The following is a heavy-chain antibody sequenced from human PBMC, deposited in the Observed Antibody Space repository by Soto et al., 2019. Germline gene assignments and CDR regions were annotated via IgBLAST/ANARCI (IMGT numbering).Heavy chain of an antibody. CDR1: GFTFNRHW. D-gene: IGHD2-2*01. Sequence: EVQLVESGGDLVQPGGSLRLSCAASGFTFNRHWMTWVRQAPGKGLEWVANIKEDGIDKYYVDSVRGRFTISRDNAKNSLYLQMDSLRAEDTAVYYCARRLGNCPSSFWRRLAYWGQGPLVTVSS. V-gene: IGHV3-7*05. CDR2: IKEDGIDK. J-gene: IGHJ4*02. CDR3: ARRLGNCPSSFWRRLAY.